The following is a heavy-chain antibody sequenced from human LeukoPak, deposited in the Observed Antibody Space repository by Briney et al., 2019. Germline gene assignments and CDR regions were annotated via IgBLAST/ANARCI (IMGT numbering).Heavy chain of an antibody. D-gene: IGHD6-19*01. V-gene: IGHV3-15*01. CDR3: TTAVAGTQALDY. Sequence: GGSLRLSCAASGFTFSNAWMSWVRQAPGKGLEWVGRIKSKTDGGTTDYAASVKGRFTISRDESKNTLYLQMNSLKTEDTAVYYCTTAVAGTQALDYWGQGTLVTVSS. J-gene: IGHJ4*02. CDR2: IKSKTDGGTT. CDR1: GFTFSNAW.